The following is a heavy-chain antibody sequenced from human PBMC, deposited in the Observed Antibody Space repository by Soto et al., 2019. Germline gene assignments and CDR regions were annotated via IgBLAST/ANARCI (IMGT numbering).Heavy chain of an antibody. Sequence: QVQVQQSGPRLGKPSETLSLTCTVSSGPTRSHNWGWIRQSPGRGLAWIGYVYYTGGTGYNPSLNGRGTISADPSTTHISLSLSSVPAADPSIYYCVRQGIDYLHGLVDVWGQGTEVSVSS. D-gene: IGHD1-26*01. V-gene: IGHV4-59*08. CDR1: SGPTRSHN. CDR3: VRQGIDYLHGLVDV. CDR2: VYYTGGT. J-gene: IGHJ6*02.